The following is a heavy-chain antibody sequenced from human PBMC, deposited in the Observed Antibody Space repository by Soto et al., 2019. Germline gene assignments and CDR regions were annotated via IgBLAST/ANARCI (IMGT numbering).Heavy chain of an antibody. CDR1: GFTFSSYS. CDR2: ISSSSSYI. Sequence: PXGSLRLSCAASGFTFSSYSMNWVRQAPGKGLDWVSSISSSSSYIYYADSVKGRFTISRDNAKNSLYLQMNSLRAEDTAVYYCAGQYYYDSSGYYRNWGQGTLVTVSS. CDR3: AGQYYYDSSGYYRN. D-gene: IGHD3-22*01. J-gene: IGHJ4*02. V-gene: IGHV3-21*01.